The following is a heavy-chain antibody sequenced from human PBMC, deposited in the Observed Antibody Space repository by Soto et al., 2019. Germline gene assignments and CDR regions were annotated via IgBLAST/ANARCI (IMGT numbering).Heavy chain of an antibody. V-gene: IGHV4-30-2*01. CDR3: ARAHYGDYGYGMDV. CDR2: TYHSGST. CDR1: GGSISSGGYS. J-gene: IGHJ6*02. D-gene: IGHD4-17*01. Sequence: SETLSLTCSVSGGSISSGGYSWSWIRQPPGKGLEWIGYTYHSGSTYYNPSLKSRVTISVDRSKNQFSLKLSSVTAADTAVYYCARAHYGDYGYGMDVWGQGTTVTVSS.